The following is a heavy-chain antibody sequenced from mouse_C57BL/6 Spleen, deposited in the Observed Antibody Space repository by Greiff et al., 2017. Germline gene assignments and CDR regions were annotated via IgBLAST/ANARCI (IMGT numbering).Heavy chain of an antibody. J-gene: IGHJ3*01. CDR2: IDPSDSYT. V-gene: IGHV1-50*01. Sequence: VQLQQPGAELVKPGDSVKLSCKASGYTFTSYWMQWVKQRPGQGLEWIGEIDPSDSYTNYNHKFKGKATLTVDSYSSTAYMQLSSLTSEDSAVYYCARFGQSYSKAFAYWGQGTLVTVSA. CDR1: GYTFTSYW. D-gene: IGHD2-5*01. CDR3: ARFGQSYSKAFAY.